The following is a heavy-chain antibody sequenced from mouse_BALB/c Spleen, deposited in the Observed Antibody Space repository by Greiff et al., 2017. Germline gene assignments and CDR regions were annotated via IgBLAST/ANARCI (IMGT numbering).Heavy chain of an antibody. Sequence: DVKLVESGGGLVKPGGSLKLSCAASGFAFSSYDMSWVRQTPEKRLEWVAYISSGGGSTYYPDTVKGRFTISRDNAKNTLYLQMSSLKSEDTAMYYCARQLPYYAMDYWGQGTSVTVSS. V-gene: IGHV5-12-1*01. CDR3: ARQLPYYAMDY. CDR2: ISSGGGST. J-gene: IGHJ4*01. CDR1: GFAFSSYD.